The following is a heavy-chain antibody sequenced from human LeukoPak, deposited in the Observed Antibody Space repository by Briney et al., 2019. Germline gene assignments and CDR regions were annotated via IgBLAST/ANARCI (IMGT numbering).Heavy chain of an antibody. CDR1: GFTVSSNY. V-gene: IGHV3-53*01. D-gene: IGHD5-12*01. Sequence: GGSLRLSCAASGFTVSSNYMSWVRQAPGKRLEWVSVIYSGGSTYYADSVKGRFTISRDNSKNTLYLQMNSLRAEDTAVYYCAKDIVATTLGYFDYWGQGTLVTVSS. J-gene: IGHJ4*02. CDR3: AKDIVATTLGYFDY. CDR2: IYSGGST.